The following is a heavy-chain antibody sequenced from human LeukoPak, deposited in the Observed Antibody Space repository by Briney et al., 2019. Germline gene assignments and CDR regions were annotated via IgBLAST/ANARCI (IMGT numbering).Heavy chain of an antibody. Sequence: PGGSLRLSCAASGFTFSSYYMHWVRQAPGKGLVWVSRIKSDGSVTGYADSVKGRFTISRDNAKNSLYLQMNSLRAEDSAVYYCARDQAGRHSDYWGQGTLVTVSS. V-gene: IGHV3-74*01. CDR3: ARDQAGRHSDY. CDR2: IKSDGSVT. CDR1: GFTFSSYY. D-gene: IGHD6-13*01. J-gene: IGHJ4*02.